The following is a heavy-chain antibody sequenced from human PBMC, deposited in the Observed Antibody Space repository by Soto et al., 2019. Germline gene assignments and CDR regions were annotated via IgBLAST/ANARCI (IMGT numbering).Heavy chain of an antibody. D-gene: IGHD3-16*01. V-gene: IGHV3-11*01. CDR2: ISASGTTI. CDR3: ARPTWRGSPACFDG. Sequence: GGSLRLSCAASGLSFSDYDMSWIRQAPWKGLEWLGYISASGTTISIAASVKRRFTISRDNAKKSLYLHMNSLRVDDAAVYYCARPTWRGSPACFDGWGQGTLVTFSS. J-gene: IGHJ4*02. CDR1: GLSFSDYD.